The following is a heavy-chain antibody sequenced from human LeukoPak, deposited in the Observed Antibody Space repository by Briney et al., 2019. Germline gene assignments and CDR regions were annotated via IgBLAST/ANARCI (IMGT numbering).Heavy chain of an antibody. D-gene: IGHD3-3*01. J-gene: IGHJ4*02. CDR1: GYTLTELS. Sequence: EASVKVSCKVSGYTLTELSMHWVRQAPGKGLEWMGGFDPEDGETIYAQKFQGRVTMTEDTSTDTAYMELSSLRSEDTAVYYCATSDDFWSGYQYYYWGQGTLVTVSS. CDR3: ATSDDFWSGYQYYY. V-gene: IGHV1-24*01. CDR2: FDPEDGET.